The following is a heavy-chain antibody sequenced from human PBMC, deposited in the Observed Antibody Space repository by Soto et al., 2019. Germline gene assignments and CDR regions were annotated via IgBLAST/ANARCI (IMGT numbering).Heavy chain of an antibody. CDR2: INPSGGST. V-gene: IGHV1-46*03. CDR3: ARVGLRYFDWYGPDAFDI. D-gene: IGHD3-9*01. Sequence: ASVKVSCKASGYTFTIYYMHWVRQAPGQGLEWMGIINPSGGSTSYAQKFQGRVTMTRDTSTSTVYMELSSLRSEDTAVYYCARVGLRYFDWYGPDAFDIWGQGTMVTVSS. J-gene: IGHJ3*02. CDR1: GYTFTIYY.